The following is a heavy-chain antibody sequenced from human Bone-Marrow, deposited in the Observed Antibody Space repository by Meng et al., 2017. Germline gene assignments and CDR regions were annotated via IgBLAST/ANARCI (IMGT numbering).Heavy chain of an antibody. J-gene: IGHJ5*02. CDR3: ARRRIQSTNWFDP. CDR1: GYTFTSYD. Sequence: QMGQSRAEVKKPGASLKVSCKASGYTFTSYDINWVRQATGQGLEWMGWMNPNSGNTGYAQKFQGRVTMTRNTSISTAYMELSSLRSEDTAVYYCARRRIQSTNWFDPWGQGTLVTVSS. D-gene: IGHD5-18*01. V-gene: IGHV1-8*01. CDR2: MNPNSGNT.